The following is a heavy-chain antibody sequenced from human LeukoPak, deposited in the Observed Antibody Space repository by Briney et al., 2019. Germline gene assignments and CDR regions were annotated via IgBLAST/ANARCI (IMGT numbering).Heavy chain of an antibody. Sequence: SETLSLTCTVSAYSISSGYYWGWIRQPPGKGLEWIGTIYRSGSTYYNPSLKSRVTMSIDTSKNQFSLNLTSVTAADTAVYYCARDGYSGNDGLWGQGSLVTVSS. D-gene: IGHD5-12*01. V-gene: IGHV4-38-2*02. J-gene: IGHJ4*02. CDR2: IYRSGST. CDR1: AYSISSGYY. CDR3: ARDGYSGNDGL.